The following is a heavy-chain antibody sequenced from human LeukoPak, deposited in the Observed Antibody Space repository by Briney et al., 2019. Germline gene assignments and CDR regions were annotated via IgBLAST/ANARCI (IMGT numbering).Heavy chain of an antibody. V-gene: IGHV4-4*07. D-gene: IGHD2-2*01. CDR3: ASPYCSSTSCYLAFDI. CDR1: GGSISSYY. J-gene: IGHJ3*02. CDR2: IYTSGST. Sequence: SETLSLTCTVSGGSISSYYWSWIRQPAGKGLEWIGRIYTSGSTNYNPSLKSRVTMSVDTSKNQFSLKLSSVTAADTAVYYCASPYCSSTSCYLAFDIWGQGTMVTVSS.